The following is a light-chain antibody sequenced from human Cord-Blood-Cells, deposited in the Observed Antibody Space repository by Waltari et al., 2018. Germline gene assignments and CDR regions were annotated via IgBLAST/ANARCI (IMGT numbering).Light chain of an antibody. J-gene: IGKJ2*01. CDR2: DAS. Sequence: DIQMTQSPSTLSASVGDRVTITCRASQSISSWLAWYQQKPGKDPKLLIYDASSLESGVPSRFSGSGSGTEFTLTISSLQPDDFATYYCQQDNSYSVTFGQGTKLEIK. CDR3: QQDNSYSVT. CDR1: QSISSW. V-gene: IGKV1-5*01.